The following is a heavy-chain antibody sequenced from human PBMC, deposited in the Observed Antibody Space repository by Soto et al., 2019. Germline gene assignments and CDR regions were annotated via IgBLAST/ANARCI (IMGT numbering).Heavy chain of an antibody. CDR2: LSSTGGST. Sequence: EVQLLESGGGLAQPGGSLRLSCEVSGFTFRKYVMTWVRQAPGKGLEWVSSLSSTGGSTYYADSVKGRFTVSRDNSKKGGGGEMNSLRAEDTAIYYCAKDQGFLEWIPQGGLDVWGPGTTVAVSS. D-gene: IGHD3-3*01. CDR3: AKDQGFLEWIPQGGLDV. V-gene: IGHV3-23*01. CDR1: GFTFRKYV. J-gene: IGHJ6*02.